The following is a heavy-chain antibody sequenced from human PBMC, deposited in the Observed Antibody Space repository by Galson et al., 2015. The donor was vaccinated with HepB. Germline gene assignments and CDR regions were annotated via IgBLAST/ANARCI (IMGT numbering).Heavy chain of an antibody. J-gene: IGHJ4*02. V-gene: IGHV3-30*18. Sequence: SLRLSCAASGFTFSSYGMHWVRQAPGKGLEWVAVISYDGSNKYYADSVKGRFTISRDNSKNTLYLQMNSLRAEDTAVYYCAKEGIPYSSSGFRGLPKAPFDYWGQGTLVTVSS. CDR2: ISYDGSNK. D-gene: IGHD6-13*01. CDR3: AKEGIPYSSSGFRGLPKAPFDY. CDR1: GFTFSSYG.